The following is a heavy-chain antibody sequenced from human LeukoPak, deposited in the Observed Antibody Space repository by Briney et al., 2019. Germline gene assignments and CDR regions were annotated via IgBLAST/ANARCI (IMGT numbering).Heavy chain of an antibody. J-gene: IGHJ4*02. Sequence: GGSLRLSCVASGFSFDDFTMHWVRQVPGKRLEWVSLISYDGDSPYYTESLKGRFTISRDNSKNSLYLQMNGLKTEDTAFYYCAKAADYGGNSGLIDYWGQGTLVTVSS. CDR3: AKAADYGGNSGLIDY. CDR1: GFSFDDFT. V-gene: IGHV3-43*01. CDR2: ISYDGDSP. D-gene: IGHD4-23*01.